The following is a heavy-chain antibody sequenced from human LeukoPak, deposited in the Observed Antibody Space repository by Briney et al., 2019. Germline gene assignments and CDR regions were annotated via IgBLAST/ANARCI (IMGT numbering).Heavy chain of an antibody. D-gene: IGHD6-19*01. CDR3: ARGAVAGINY. CDR1: GGSFSGYY. J-gene: IGHJ4*02. CDR2: INHSGST. Sequence: ETLSLTCAVYGGSFSGYYWSWIRQPPGKGLEWIGEINHSGSTNYNPSLKSRVTISVDTSKNQFSLKLSSVTAADTAVYYCARGAVAGINYWGQGTLVAVSS. V-gene: IGHV4-34*01.